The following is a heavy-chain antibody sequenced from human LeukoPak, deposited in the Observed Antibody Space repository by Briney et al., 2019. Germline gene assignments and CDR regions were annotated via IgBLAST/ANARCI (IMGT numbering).Heavy chain of an antibody. J-gene: IGHJ5*02. V-gene: IGHV1-18*01. CDR1: GYTFTSYG. D-gene: IGHD1-7*01. CDR3: AGVRGEWKYPNNWFDP. Sequence: ASVKVSCKASGYTFTSYGISWVRQAPGQGLEWMGWISAYNGNTNYAPKLQGRVTMTTDTSTSTAYPELRSLTCDATAAYYSAGVRGEWKYPNNWFDPWGQGTLVTVPS. CDR2: ISAYNGNT.